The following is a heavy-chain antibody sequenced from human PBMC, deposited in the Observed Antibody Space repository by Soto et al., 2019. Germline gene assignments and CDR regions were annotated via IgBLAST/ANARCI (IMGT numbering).Heavy chain of an antibody. CDR2: ISGGGDTT. J-gene: IGHJ4*02. CDR1: GFTFNNYA. CDR3: AKGRGGSGSLTPRVDF. D-gene: IGHD3-10*01. Sequence: EVQLLDSGGGLVQPGVSLRLSCAASGFTFNNYAMTWVRQAPGKGLEWVSAISGGGDTTSYADSVKGRFTVSRDGSKNTLYLQMSRLRAEDTALYYCAKGRGGSGSLTPRVDFWGQGTLVTVSS. V-gene: IGHV3-23*01.